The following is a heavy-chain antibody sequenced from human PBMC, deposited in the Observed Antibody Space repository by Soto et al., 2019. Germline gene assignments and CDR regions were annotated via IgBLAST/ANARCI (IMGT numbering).Heavy chain of an antibody. Sequence: KPSETVSLTCTFSGVSISSGGYYWSWIRQHPGKGLEWIGYIYYSGSTYYNPSLKSRVTISVDTSKNQFSLKLSSVTAADTAVYYCARVGGDCSSTSCYMTTGYSYGMEVWGQGTTVTVSS. D-gene: IGHD2-2*02. J-gene: IGHJ6*01. CDR1: GVSISSGGYY. V-gene: IGHV4-31*03. CDR2: IYYSGST. CDR3: ARVGGDCSSTSCYMTTGYSYGMEV.